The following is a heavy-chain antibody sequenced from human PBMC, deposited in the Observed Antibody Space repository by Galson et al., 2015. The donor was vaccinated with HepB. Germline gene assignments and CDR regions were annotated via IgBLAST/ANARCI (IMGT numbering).Heavy chain of an antibody. J-gene: IGHJ4*02. V-gene: IGHV5-51*03. CDR2: IFPGDSAT. Sequence: QSGAEVKKPGESLKISCKGSRYDFAGYWIGWVRQMPGKGLGWMGIIFPGDSATRYSPSFQGQVTISVDKSISTAYLQWSSLKASDTAMYYCAGRGLSHNYYNAPFDYWGQGTLVTVSS. CDR1: RYDFAGYW. CDR3: AGRGLSHNYYNAPFDY. D-gene: IGHD3-10*01.